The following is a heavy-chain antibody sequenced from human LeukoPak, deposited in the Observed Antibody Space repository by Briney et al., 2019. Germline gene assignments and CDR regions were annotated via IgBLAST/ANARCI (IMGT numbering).Heavy chain of an antibody. Sequence: GGSLRLSCAASGFTFNNYDMNWVRQAPGKGLEWVSYISNTGSTIYYADSVKGRFTISRDNAKNSLYLQMNSLRAEDTAVYYCARDPTIFGVVRTYYYYYGMDVWGQGPTVTVSS. CDR3: ARDPTIFGVVRTYYYYYGMDV. V-gene: IGHV3-48*03. CDR1: GFTFNNYD. CDR2: ISNTGSTI. D-gene: IGHD3-3*01. J-gene: IGHJ6*02.